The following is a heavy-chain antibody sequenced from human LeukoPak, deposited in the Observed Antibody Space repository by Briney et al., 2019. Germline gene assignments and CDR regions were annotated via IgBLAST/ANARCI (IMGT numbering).Heavy chain of an antibody. CDR2: IYYSGST. J-gene: IGHJ4*02. D-gene: IGHD6-13*01. CDR3: ARDRGYSSSWHYFDY. CDR1: GGSTSSYY. Sequence: SETLSLTCTVSGGSTSSYYWSWIRQPPGKGLEWIGYIYYSGSTNYNPSLKSRVTISVDTSKNQFSLKLSSVTAADTAVYYCARDRGYSSSWHYFDYWGQGTLVTVSS. V-gene: IGHV4-59*01.